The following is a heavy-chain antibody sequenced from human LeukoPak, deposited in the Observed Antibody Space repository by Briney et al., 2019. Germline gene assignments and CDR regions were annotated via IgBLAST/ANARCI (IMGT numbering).Heavy chain of an antibody. J-gene: IGHJ5*02. D-gene: IGHD2-2*01. V-gene: IGHV1-2*02. CDR2: INPNSGGT. Sequence: ASVKVSCKASGYTFTGYYMHWVRQAPGQGLEWMGWINPNSGGTNYAQKFRGRVTMTRDTSISTAYMELSRLRSDDTAVYYCARDSDCSSTSCPNWFDPWGQGTLVTVSS. CDR3: ARDSDCSSTSCPNWFDP. CDR1: GYTFTGYY.